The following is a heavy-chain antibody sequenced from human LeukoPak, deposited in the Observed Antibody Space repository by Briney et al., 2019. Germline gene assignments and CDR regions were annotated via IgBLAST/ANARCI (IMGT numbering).Heavy chain of an antibody. CDR3: ARVGYYYGSGSYPDAFDI. V-gene: IGHV4-59*01. CDR1: GGTISSYY. Sequence: SETLSLTCTVSGGTISSYYWSWIRQPPGKGLEWIGYIYYSGSTNYNPSLKSRVTISVDTSKNQFSLKLSSVSAADTAVYYGARVGYYYGSGSYPDAFDIWGQGTMVTASS. J-gene: IGHJ3*02. D-gene: IGHD3-10*01. CDR2: IYYSGST.